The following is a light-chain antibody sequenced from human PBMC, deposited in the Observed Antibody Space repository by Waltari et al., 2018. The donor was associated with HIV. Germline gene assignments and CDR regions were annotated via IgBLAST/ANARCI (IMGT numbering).Light chain of an antibody. CDR1: SSDVGSYNY. CDR3: GSYTSSSTYV. Sequence: QSALTQPASVSGSPGQSITLSCSGTSSDVGSYNYVPLYQHHPGQAPKLMIYDVDNRLPGVSSRFSGSKSGNTASLTISGLRAEDEADYYCGSYTSSSTYVFGTGTEVTVL. V-gene: IGLV2-14*03. J-gene: IGLJ1*01. CDR2: DVD.